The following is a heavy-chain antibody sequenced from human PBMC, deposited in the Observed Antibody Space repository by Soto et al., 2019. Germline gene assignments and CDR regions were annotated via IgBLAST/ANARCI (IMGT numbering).Heavy chain of an antibody. Sequence: GGSLRLSCTASGFTFSSYSMNWVRQAPGKGLEWISYIGGSSRSISYADSVKGRFTISRDNAKNSLYLQMNSMRAEDTAVYYCARDSQWAFDYWGQGVPVTVSS. CDR3: ARDSQWAFDY. CDR2: IGGSSRSI. D-gene: IGHD2-8*01. CDR1: GFTFSSYS. V-gene: IGHV3-48*01. J-gene: IGHJ4*02.